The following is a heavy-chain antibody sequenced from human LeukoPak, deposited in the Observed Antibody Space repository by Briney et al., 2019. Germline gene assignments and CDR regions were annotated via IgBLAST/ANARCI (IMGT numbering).Heavy chain of an antibody. D-gene: IGHD3-9*01. V-gene: IGHV3-30-3*01. J-gene: IGHJ5*02. CDR2: ISYDGSNK. CDR1: GFTFSSYA. CDR3: ARAPFPEKEYYDILTGMGFNWFDP. Sequence: GGSLRLSCAASGFTFSSYAMHWVRQAPGKGLEWVAVISYDGSNKYYADSVKGRFTISRDNSKNTLYLQTNSLRAEDTAVYYCARAPFPEKEYYDILTGMGFNWFDPWGQGTLVTVSS.